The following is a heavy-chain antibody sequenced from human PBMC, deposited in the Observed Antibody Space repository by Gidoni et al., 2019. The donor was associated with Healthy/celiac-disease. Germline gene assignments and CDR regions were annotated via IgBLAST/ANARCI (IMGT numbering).Heavy chain of an antibody. CDR2: IKSKTDGGTT. CDR3: TTQYYYDSSGYYFDAFDI. CDR1: GVTVSNAG. Sequence: EVQLVAAGGGLVKPGGYLRTSCADSGVTVSNAGISGVRQAPGKGLEWFGRIKSKTDGGTTDYAAPVKGRFTISRDDSKNTLYLQMNSLKTEDTAVYYCTTQYYYDSSGYYFDAFDIWGQGTMVTVSA. J-gene: IGHJ3*02. V-gene: IGHV3-15*01. D-gene: IGHD3-22*01.